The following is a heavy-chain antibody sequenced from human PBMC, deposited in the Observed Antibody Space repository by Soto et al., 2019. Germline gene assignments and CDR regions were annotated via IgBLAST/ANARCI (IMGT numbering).Heavy chain of an antibody. CDR2: IYYSGST. V-gene: IGHV4-39*01. Sequence: SETLSLTCTVSGGSISSISYYWGWIRQPPGKGLEWIGSIYYSGSTYYNPSLKSRVTISVDTSKNQFSLKLSSVTAADTAVYYCARHVVVPAAIGGGWFDPWGQGTLVTASS. D-gene: IGHD2-2*01. J-gene: IGHJ5*02. CDR1: GGSISSISYY. CDR3: ARHVVVPAAIGGGWFDP.